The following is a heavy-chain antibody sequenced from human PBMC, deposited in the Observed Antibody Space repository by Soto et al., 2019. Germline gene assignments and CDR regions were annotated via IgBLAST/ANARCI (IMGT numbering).Heavy chain of an antibody. CDR2: ISSSSTYI. Sequence: EVQLVESGGGLVKPGGSLRLSCAASGFTFSSYSMHWVRQAPGKGLEWVSSISSSSTYIKYADSVKGRFTISRDNAKNSLYLQMNSLRAEDTAVYYCARGEGYFDWSATRDWGQGTLVTVSS. J-gene: IGHJ4*02. CDR3: ARGEGYFDWSATRD. D-gene: IGHD3-9*01. V-gene: IGHV3-21*01. CDR1: GFTFSSYS.